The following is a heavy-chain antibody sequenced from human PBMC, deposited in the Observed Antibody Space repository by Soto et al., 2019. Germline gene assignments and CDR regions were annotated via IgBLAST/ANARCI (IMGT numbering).Heavy chain of an antibody. J-gene: IGHJ6*02. Sequence: GGSLRLSCAASGFAFSSYEMNWVRQAPGKGLEWVSYISSSGSTIYYADSVKGRFTISRDNAKNSLYLQMNSLRAEDTAVYYCARGDPYSSYYYYYGMDVWGQGTTVTVSS. D-gene: IGHD4-4*01. CDR3: ARGDPYSSYYYYYGMDV. V-gene: IGHV3-48*03. CDR2: ISSSGSTI. CDR1: GFAFSSYE.